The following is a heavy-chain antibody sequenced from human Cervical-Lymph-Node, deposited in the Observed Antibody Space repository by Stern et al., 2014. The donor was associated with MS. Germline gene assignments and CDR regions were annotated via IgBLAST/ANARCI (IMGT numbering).Heavy chain of an antibody. V-gene: IGHV3-11*01. D-gene: IGHD2/OR15-2a*01. Sequence: EQLVESGGGLVEPGGSLRLSCAASGFTFSDHYMNWVRQAPGKGLEWVSRITSSGSSTYYADSVKGRFTISRDNARNSLYLQMDSLRVEDTAVYYCARDPDTSSKIDVWGQGTLVTVSS. J-gene: IGHJ4*02. CDR1: GFTFSDHY. CDR3: ARDPDTSSKIDV. CDR2: ITSSGSST.